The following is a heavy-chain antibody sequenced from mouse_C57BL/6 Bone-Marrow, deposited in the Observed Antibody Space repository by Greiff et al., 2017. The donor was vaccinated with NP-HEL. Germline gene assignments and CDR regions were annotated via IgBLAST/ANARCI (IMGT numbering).Heavy chain of an antibody. V-gene: IGHV1-59*01. CDR3: ARDSYYYGSSHYYFDY. CDR1: GYTFTSYW. Sequence: VQLQQPGAELVRPGTSVKLSCKASGYTFTSYWMHWVKQRPGQGLEWIGVIDPSDSYTNYNQKFKGKATLTVDKSSSTDYLQLRSLTSEDSAVYYCARDSYYYGSSHYYFDYWGQGTTLTVSS. D-gene: IGHD1-1*01. J-gene: IGHJ2*01. CDR2: IDPSDSYT.